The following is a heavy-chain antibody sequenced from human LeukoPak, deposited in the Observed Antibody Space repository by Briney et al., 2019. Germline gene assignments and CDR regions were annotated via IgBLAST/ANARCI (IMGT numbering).Heavy chain of an antibody. J-gene: IGHJ4*02. CDR1: GGSITSSTYN. V-gene: IGHV4-39*01. D-gene: IGHD3-22*01. Sequence: PSETLPLTCTVSGGSITSSTYNWGWIRQPPGKGLEWIGSIYHSGSTFYNPSLKSRVTISINTSKNQFSLKLSFVTAADTAVYYCASQPYYDSSGYYFYGGQGTLVTVSS. CDR2: IYHSGST. CDR3: ASQPYYDSSGYYFY.